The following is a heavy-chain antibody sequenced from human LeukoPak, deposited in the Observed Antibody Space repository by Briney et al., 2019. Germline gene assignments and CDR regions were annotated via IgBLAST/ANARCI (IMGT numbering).Heavy chain of an antibody. D-gene: IGHD6-13*01. CDR2: ISGSGGST. CDR3: AKVLQLVGGAFGFDY. V-gene: IGHV3-23*01. Sequence: GVLRLSCAASGFTFSSYSMNWVRQAPGKGLEWVSAISGSGGSTYYADSVKGRFTISRDNSKNTLYLQMNSLRAEDTAVYYCAKVLQLVGGAFGFDYWGQGTLVTVSS. CDR1: GFTFSSYS. J-gene: IGHJ4*02.